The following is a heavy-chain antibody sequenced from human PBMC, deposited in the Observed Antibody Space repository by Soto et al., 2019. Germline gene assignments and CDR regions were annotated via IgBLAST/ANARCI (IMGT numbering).Heavy chain of an antibody. CDR2: IYYSGST. J-gene: IGHJ5*01. CDR1: GDSISRNY. V-gene: IGHV4-59*01. Sequence: ASETLSLTCTVSGDSISRNYWTWIRQSPGKGLEWIGHIYYSGSTKYNPSLKSRVIISIDTSKNQFSLRLTSVTAADTATYYCAIIGGDYGSNNWLDSWGQGTLVTVSS. D-gene: IGHD4-17*01. CDR3: AIIGGDYGSNNWLDS.